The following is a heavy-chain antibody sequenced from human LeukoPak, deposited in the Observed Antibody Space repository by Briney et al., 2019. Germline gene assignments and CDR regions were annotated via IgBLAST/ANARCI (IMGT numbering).Heavy chain of an antibody. J-gene: IGHJ4*02. CDR1: GGSISSGSYY. V-gene: IGHV4-61*02. CDR2: FYTSGDT. CDR3: ARDLGCGSYRCYPVF. D-gene: IGHD3-22*01. Sequence: SETLSLTCTVSGGSISSGSYYWSWIRQPAGKGLEWIGRFYTSGDTNYNPSLKSRVTISVDTSKNQFSLNLSSLTAADTAVYYCARDLGCGSYRCYPVFWGQRTLVTVSS.